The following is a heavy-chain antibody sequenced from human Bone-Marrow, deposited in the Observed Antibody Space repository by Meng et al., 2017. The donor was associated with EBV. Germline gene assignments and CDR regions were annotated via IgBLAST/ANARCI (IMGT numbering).Heavy chain of an antibody. CDR2: IYYSGST. J-gene: IGHJ4*02. CDR3: ARATSGWVEIYY. Sequence: QLQLQESGPGLWKPSQTLSLTCAVSGGSISSGGYYWSWIRQPPGKGLEWIGYIYYSGSTYYNPSLKSRVTISVDTSKNQFSLKLSSVTAADTAVYYCARATSGWVEIYYWGQGTLVTVSS. D-gene: IGHD6-19*01. V-gene: IGHV4-31*11. CDR1: GGSISSGGYY.